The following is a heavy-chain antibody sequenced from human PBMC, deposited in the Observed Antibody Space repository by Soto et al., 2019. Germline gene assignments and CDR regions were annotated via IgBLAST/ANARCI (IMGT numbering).Heavy chain of an antibody. CDR2: INAGNGNT. V-gene: IGHV1-3*01. Sequence: ASVKVSCKASGYTFTSYAMHWVRQAPGQRLEWMGWINAGNGNTKYSQKFQGRVTITRDTSASTAYMELSSLRSEDTAVYYCAVLLLRFGESPLFDYWGQGTLVTVSS. J-gene: IGHJ4*02. CDR3: AVLLLRFGESPLFDY. D-gene: IGHD3-10*01. CDR1: GYTFTSYA.